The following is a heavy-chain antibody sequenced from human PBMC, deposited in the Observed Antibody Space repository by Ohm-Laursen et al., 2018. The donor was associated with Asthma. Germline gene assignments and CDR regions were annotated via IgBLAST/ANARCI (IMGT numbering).Heavy chain of an antibody. Sequence: SLRLSCSASGLIFRDYFIHWVRQRPGEGMVWISHLFPDGRRTNYADSVRGRFTISRDDAQNTVYLQMHSLRVDDTAVYFCARGNVEGLLWGQGTLVTVSS. CDR2: LFPDGRRT. J-gene: IGHJ4*02. CDR1: GLIFRDYF. V-gene: IGHV3-74*01. CDR3: ARGNVEGLL.